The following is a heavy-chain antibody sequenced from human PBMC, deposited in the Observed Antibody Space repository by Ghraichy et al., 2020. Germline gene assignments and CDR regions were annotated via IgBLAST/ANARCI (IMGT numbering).Heavy chain of an antibody. CDR2: ISGSGGST. CDR1: GFTFSSYA. CDR3: AKVGISNWFDP. Sequence: GGSLRLSCAASGFTFSSYAMSWVRQAPGKGLEWVSTISGSGGSTYYADSVKGRFTISRDNSKNTLYLQMNRLRAEDTAVYYCAKVGISNWFDPWGQGTLVTVSS. J-gene: IGHJ5*02. V-gene: IGHV3-23*01.